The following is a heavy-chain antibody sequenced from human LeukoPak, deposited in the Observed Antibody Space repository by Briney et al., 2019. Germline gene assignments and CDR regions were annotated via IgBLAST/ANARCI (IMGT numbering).Heavy chain of an antibody. Sequence: GSLRLSCAASGFTFSSYAMHWVRQAPGKGLEWVAVISYDGSNKYYADSVKGRFTISRDNSKNTLYLQMNSLRAEDTAVYYCARDPGAYYDSSGYYYAGAFDIWGQGTMVTVSS. V-gene: IGHV3-30*04. CDR2: ISYDGSNK. D-gene: IGHD3-22*01. CDR3: ARDPGAYYDSSGYYYAGAFDI. CDR1: GFTFSSYA. J-gene: IGHJ3*02.